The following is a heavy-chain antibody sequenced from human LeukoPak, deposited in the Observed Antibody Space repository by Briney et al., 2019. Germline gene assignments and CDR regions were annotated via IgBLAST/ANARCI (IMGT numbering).Heavy chain of an antibody. CDR1: GGSLSGYY. CDR3: ARDEGDTAYDY. D-gene: IGHD5-18*01. CDR2: IYHSGST. V-gene: IGHV4-38-2*02. J-gene: IGHJ4*02. Sequence: SETLSLTCTVTGGSLSGYYWGWIRKPPGKGLEWIGSIYHSGSTYYNPCLKSRVTISVDTSKNQFSLKLSSVTAADTAVYYCARDEGDTAYDYWGQGTLVTVSS.